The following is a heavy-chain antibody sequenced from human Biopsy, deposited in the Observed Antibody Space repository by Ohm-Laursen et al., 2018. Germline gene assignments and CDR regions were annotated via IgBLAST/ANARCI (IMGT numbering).Heavy chain of an antibody. CDR2: ISHTGYT. CDR3: ARGSNEYGGLYFPH. J-gene: IGHJ1*01. V-gene: IGHV4-59*11. CDR1: GGSLTGHY. Sequence: SETLSLTCTVSGGSLTGHYWTWIRQPPGKGLKWIGHISHTGYTSYKSSLKSRVTISLDTSRKHFSLRLTSLAAADTAVYYCARGSNEYGGLYFPHWGQGTLVTVSS. D-gene: IGHD4-23*01.